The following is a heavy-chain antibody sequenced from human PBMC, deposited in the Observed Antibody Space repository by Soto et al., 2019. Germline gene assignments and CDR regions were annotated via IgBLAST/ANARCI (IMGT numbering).Heavy chain of an antibody. V-gene: IGHV1-69*02. CDR2: IIPILGIA. D-gene: IGHD3-16*02. J-gene: IGHJ3*02. CDR3: ARAPGVRGSYRNDAFDI. Sequence: QVQLVQSGAEVKKPGSSVKVSCKASGGTFSSYTISWVRQATGQGLEWMGRIIPILGIANYAQKFQGRVTITADKSTITAYMELSSLRSEDTAVYYCARAPGVRGSYRNDAFDIWGQGTMVTVSS. CDR1: GGTFSSYT.